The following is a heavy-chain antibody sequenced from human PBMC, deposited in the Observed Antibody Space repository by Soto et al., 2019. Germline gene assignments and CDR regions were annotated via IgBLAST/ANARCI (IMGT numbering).Heavy chain of an antibody. J-gene: IGHJ4*02. CDR3: ARVGSSGGEPCFDY. D-gene: IGHD6-19*01. CDR1: GGSISSSNW. CDR2: IYHSGST. V-gene: IGHV4-4*02. Sequence: PSETLSLTCAVSGGSISSSNWWSWVRQPPGKGLEWIGEIYHSGSTNYNPSLKSRVTISVDKSKNQFSLKLSSVTAADTAVYYCARVGSSGGEPCFDYWGQGTLVAVSS.